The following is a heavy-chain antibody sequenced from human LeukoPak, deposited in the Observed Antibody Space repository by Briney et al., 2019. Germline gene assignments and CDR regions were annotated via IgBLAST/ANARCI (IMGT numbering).Heavy chain of an antibody. CDR2: ISSSSSTI. CDR3: ARWRSSSSGPSKGFDI. CDR1: GFTFSSYS. J-gene: IGHJ3*02. D-gene: IGHD6-6*01. Sequence: GGSLRLSCAASGFTFSSYSMNWVRQAPGKGLEWVSYISSSSSTIYYADSVKGRFTISRDNAKNSLYLQMNSLRAEDTAVYYCARWRSSSSGPSKGFDIWGQGTMDTVSS. V-gene: IGHV3-48*01.